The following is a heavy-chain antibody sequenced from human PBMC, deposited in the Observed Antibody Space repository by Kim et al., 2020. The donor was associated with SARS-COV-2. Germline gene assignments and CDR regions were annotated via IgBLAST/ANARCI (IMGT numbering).Heavy chain of an antibody. Sequence: GGPLRLSCAASGFTFSSYSMNWVRQAPGKGLEWVSSISSSGNYIYYPDSLKGRFTVSRDNAESSLYLQMTSLRAEDSAVYYCARDLSSSTSCYYYWGQGT. CDR1: GFTFSSYS. CDR3: ARDLSSSTSCYYY. CDR2: ISSSGNYI. J-gene: IGHJ4*02. V-gene: IGHV3-21*01. D-gene: IGHD2-2*01.